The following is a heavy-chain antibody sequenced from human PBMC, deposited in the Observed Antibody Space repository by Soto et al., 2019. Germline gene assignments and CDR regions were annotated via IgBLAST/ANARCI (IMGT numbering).Heavy chain of an antibody. V-gene: IGHV3-53*01. CDR1: GFSVSNSY. CDR2: IFAGGGT. D-gene: IGHD1-1*01. Sequence: GGSLRLSCAVSGFSVSNSYMIWVRQAPGKGLEWVSLIFAGGGTFYPDSVKGRFTISRANSKNTVDLHMNSLRAEDTAVYFCARDSTINSASYNGMDVWGQGTTVTVSS. J-gene: IGHJ6*02. CDR3: ARDSTINSASYNGMDV.